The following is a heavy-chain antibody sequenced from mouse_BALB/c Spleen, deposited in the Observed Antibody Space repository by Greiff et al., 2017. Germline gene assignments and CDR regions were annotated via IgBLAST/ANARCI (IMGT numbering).Heavy chain of an antibody. D-gene: IGHD2-1*01. Sequence: EVKLVESGGGLVQPGGSRKLSCAASGFTFSSFGMHWVRQAPEKGLEWVAYISSGSSTIYYADTVKGRFTISRDNAKNTLYLQMSKVRSEDTALYYCARPDGNPYAMEYWGQGTSVTVSS. CDR1: GFTFSSFG. CDR3: ARPDGNPYAMEY. J-gene: IGHJ4*01. CDR2: ISSGSSTI. V-gene: IGHV5-17*02.